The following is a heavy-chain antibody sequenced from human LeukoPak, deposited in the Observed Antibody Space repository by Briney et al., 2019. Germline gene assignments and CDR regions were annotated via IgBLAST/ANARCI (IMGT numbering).Heavy chain of an antibody. CDR2: ISGSGGST. CDR3: AKDHHLYPTTSFDY. CDR1: GFTFSSYA. D-gene: IGHD3-16*01. Sequence: GGSLRLSCAASGFTFSSYAMSWVRQAPGKGLEWVSAISGSGGSTYYADSVKGRFTISRDNSKNTLYLQMNSLRAEDTGVYYCAKDHHLYPTTSFDYWGQGTLVTVSS. J-gene: IGHJ4*02. V-gene: IGHV3-23*01.